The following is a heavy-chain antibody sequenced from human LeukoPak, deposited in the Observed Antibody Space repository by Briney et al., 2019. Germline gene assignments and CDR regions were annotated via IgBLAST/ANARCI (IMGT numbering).Heavy chain of an antibody. CDR2: ISAYNGNT. CDR3: ARDLTADKWLLLPFDY. J-gene: IGHJ4*02. Sequence: ASVKVSCKASGYTFTSYGISWVRQAPGQGLEWMGWISAYNGNTNYAQKLQGRVTITTDESTSTAYMELSSLRSEDTAVYYCARDLTADKWLLLPFDYWGQGTLVTVSS. V-gene: IGHV1-18*01. D-gene: IGHD3-22*01. CDR1: GYTFTSYG.